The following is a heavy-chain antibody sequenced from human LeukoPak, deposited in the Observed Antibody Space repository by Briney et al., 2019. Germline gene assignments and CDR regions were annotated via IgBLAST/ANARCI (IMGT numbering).Heavy chain of an antibody. CDR2: IYTSGST. Sequence: PSETLSLTCTVSGGSISSYYWSWIRQPAGKGLEWIGRIYTSGSTNYNPSLKSRVTMSVDTSKNQFSLKLSSVTAADTAVNYCARGYYYDSSGYLIDYWGQGTLVTVSS. CDR3: ARGYYYDSSGYLIDY. J-gene: IGHJ4*02. CDR1: GGSISSYY. V-gene: IGHV4-4*07. D-gene: IGHD3-22*01.